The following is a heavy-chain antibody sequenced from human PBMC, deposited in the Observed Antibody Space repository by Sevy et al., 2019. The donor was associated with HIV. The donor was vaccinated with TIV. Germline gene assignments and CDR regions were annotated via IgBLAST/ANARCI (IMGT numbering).Heavy chain of an antibody. Sequence: SETLSLTSTVSGGSISSYYWSWIRQPPGKGLEWIGYMYYSGRTNYNPSLKSRVTISVDTSKNQFSLKLSSVTAADTAVYYCASGIAAAGDYSFDYWGQGTLVTVSS. CDR1: GGSISSYY. CDR2: MYYSGRT. J-gene: IGHJ4*02. CDR3: ASGIAAAGDYSFDY. D-gene: IGHD6-13*01. V-gene: IGHV4-59*01.